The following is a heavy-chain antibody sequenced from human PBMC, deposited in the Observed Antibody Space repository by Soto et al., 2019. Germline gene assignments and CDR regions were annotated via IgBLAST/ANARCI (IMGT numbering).Heavy chain of an antibody. CDR3: ARQRIEAVFDAFDI. V-gene: IGHV5-51*01. D-gene: IGHD6-13*01. CDR2: IYPGDSET. CDR1: GYSFTTYR. J-gene: IGHJ3*02. Sequence: PGESLKISCKGSGYSFTTYRIGWVRQMPGKGLEWMGIIYPGDSETRYSPSFQGQVTISADKSNTTAYLQWSGLKASDTSMYYCARQRIEAVFDAFDIWGQGTMVTVSS.